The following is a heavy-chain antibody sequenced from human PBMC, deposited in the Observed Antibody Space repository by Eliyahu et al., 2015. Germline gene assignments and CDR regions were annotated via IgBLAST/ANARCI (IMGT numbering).Heavy chain of an antibody. J-gene: IGHJ4*02. CDR1: XXSISSYY. CDR2: IYYSGST. D-gene: IGHD3-3*01. CDR3: ARATIFGVVIPFDY. V-gene: IGHV4-59*01. Sequence: QVQLQESGPGLVKPSETLSLTCTVSXXSISSYYWSWIRQPPGKGLEWIGYIYYSGSTNYNPSLKSRVTISVDTSKNQFSLKLSSVTAADTAVYYCARATIFGVVIPFDYWGQGTLVTVSS.